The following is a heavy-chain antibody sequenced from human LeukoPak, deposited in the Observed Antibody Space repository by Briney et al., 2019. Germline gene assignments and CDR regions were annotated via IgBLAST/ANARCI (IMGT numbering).Heavy chain of an antibody. D-gene: IGHD3-3*01. CDR3: AKVGPLSILEYYYMDV. J-gene: IGHJ6*03. V-gene: IGHV3-23*01. Sequence: GGSLRLSCAASGFTFSSYAMSWVRQAPGKGLEWVSDISGSGGSTYYADSVKGRFTISRDNSKNTLYLQMNSLRAEDTAVYYCAKVGPLSILEYYYMDVWGKGTTVTVSS. CDR2: ISGSGGST. CDR1: GFTFSSYA.